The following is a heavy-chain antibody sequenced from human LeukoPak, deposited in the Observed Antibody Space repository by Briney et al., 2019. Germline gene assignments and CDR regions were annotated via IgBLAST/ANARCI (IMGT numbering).Heavy chain of an antibody. CDR1: GFTFSGSA. D-gene: IGHD3-22*01. Sequence: GGSLRLSCAASGFTFSGSAMHWVRQASGKGLEWVGRIRSKANSYATAYAASVKGRFTISRDDSKNTAYLQMNSLKTEDTAVYYCTRPGHYDSSGYSLGYWGQGTLVTVSS. J-gene: IGHJ4*02. V-gene: IGHV3-73*01. CDR2: IRSKANSYAT. CDR3: TRPGHYDSSGYSLGY.